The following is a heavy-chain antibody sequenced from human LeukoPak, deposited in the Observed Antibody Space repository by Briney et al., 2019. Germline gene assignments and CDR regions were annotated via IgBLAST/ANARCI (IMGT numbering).Heavy chain of an antibody. CDR3: AKDQGLPGYYYYMGV. D-gene: IGHD5/OR15-5a*01. CDR1: GGSISSYY. J-gene: IGHJ6*03. Sequence: PSETLSLTCTVSGGSISSYYWSWVRQAPGKGLEWVSAISGSGGSTYYADSVKGRFTISRDNSKNTLYLQMNSLRAEDTAVYYCAKDQGLPGYYYYMGVWGKGTTVTVSS. V-gene: IGHV3-23*01. CDR2: ISGSGGST.